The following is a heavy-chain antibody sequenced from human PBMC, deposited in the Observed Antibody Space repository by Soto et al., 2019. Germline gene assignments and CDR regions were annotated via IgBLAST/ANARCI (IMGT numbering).Heavy chain of an antibody. J-gene: IGHJ4*02. CDR3: GRVDWNAGDD. CDR1: GLSFSDYW. Sequence: EVRLAESGGGLVQPGGSLRLSCVASGLSFSDYWIHWVRQAPGKGLIWVSGIRSGGDTDYADSVKGRFTISRDNAKNTVYLQMNNLRADDTAVYSCGRVDWNAGDDWGQGTLVTVSS. CDR2: IRSGGDT. D-gene: IGHD1-1*01. V-gene: IGHV3-74*01.